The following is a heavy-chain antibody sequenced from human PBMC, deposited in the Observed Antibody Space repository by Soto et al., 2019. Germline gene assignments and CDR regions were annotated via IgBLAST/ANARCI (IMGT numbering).Heavy chain of an antibody. D-gene: IGHD1-7*01. CDR1: GFTFSSYA. CDR2: ISGSGGST. V-gene: IGHV3-23*01. J-gene: IGHJ4*02. Sequence: EVQLLESGGGLVQPGGSLRLSCAASGFTFSSYAMSWVRQAPGKGLEWVSAISGSGGSTYYADSVKGRFTISRDNSKNTLYLHMDSLRAEDTAVYYCAKFLGLELLNYFDYWGQGTLVTVSS. CDR3: AKFLGLELLNYFDY.